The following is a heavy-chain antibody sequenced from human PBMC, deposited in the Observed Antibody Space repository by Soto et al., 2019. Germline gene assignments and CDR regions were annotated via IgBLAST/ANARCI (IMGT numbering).Heavy chain of an antibody. J-gene: IGHJ3*02. CDR1: GLPSSGHA. D-gene: IGHD2-2*01. Sequence: PGVRLRLSCSASGLPSSGHAIHWLLQGPVTGLQYLSGLGSNRGSTYSADCVNGSFTISRDNSKDTLYLQMSSLRTEDTAIYYCVTGTSAVPSASDAFDIWRQGTVV. V-gene: IGHV3-64D*06. CDR3: VTGTSAVPSASDAFDI. CDR2: LGSNRGST.